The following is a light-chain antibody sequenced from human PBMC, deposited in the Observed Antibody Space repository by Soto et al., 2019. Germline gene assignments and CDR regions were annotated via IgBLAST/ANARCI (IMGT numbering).Light chain of an antibody. J-gene: IGLJ1*01. V-gene: IGLV1-44*01. Sequence: QSVLTQPPSASGTPGQRVTISCSGTTSNIGSNPVNWYQQLPGTAPKLLIYSNIQWPSGVPDRLSGSKSGTSASLAIRGLQSEDEADYYCAAWDDSLNGYVFGTGTKLTVL. CDR2: SNI. CDR1: TSNIGSNP. CDR3: AAWDDSLNGYV.